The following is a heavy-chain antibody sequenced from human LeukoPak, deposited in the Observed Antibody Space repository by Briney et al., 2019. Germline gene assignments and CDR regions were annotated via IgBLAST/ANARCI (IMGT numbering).Heavy chain of an antibody. CDR2: INPNSGGT. CDR1: EYTFTGYY. D-gene: IGHD3-10*01. Sequence: AASVKVSCKASEYTFTGYYMHWVRQAPGQGLEWMGRINPNSGGTNYAQKFQGRVTMTRDTSISTAYMELSRLRSDDTAVYYCARDPSITMVRGAYNWFDPWGQGTLVTVSS. CDR3: ARDPSITMVRGAYNWFDP. J-gene: IGHJ5*02. V-gene: IGHV1-2*06.